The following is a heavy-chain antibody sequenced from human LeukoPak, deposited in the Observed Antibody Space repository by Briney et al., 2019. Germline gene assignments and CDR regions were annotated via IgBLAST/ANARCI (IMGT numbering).Heavy chain of an antibody. CDR1: GFTFSSYA. D-gene: IGHD6-13*01. J-gene: IGHJ4*02. CDR2: ISGNGGST. V-gene: IGHV3-23*01. CDR3: AKYRSAWSFDY. Sequence: GGSLRLSCAASGFTFSSYAMTWVRQAPGKGLEWVSAISGNGGSTNYADSVKGRFTISRDNSKNTLYLQVNSLRAEDTAVYYCAKYRSAWSFDYWGQGTLVIVSS.